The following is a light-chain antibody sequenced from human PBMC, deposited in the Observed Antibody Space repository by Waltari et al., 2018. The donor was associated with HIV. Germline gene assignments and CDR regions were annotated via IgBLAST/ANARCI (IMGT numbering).Light chain of an antibody. CDR3: CSYAGSSSPWV. Sequence: QSALTQPASVSGSPGQSITISCTGTSSDVGSYNLVSWYQQHPGKAPKLMINEGSKRTPGVFNRFSCCKSGNTASLTISGLQAEDEADYYCCSYAGSSSPWVFGGGTKLTVL. J-gene: IGLJ3*02. V-gene: IGLV2-23*01. CDR2: EGS. CDR1: SSDVGSYNL.